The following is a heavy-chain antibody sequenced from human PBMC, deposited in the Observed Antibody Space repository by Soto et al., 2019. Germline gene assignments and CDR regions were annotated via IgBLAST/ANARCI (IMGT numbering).Heavy chain of an antibody. Sequence: ASVKVSCKASGYTFTSYGISWVRQAHGQGLEWMGWISAYNGNTNYAQKLQGRVTMTTDTSTSTAYMELRSLRSDDTAVYYCARDPDSPVTKGAFDIWGQGTMVTVSS. CDR3: ARDPDSPVTKGAFDI. V-gene: IGHV1-18*01. D-gene: IGHD4-17*01. J-gene: IGHJ3*02. CDR2: ISAYNGNT. CDR1: GYTFTSYG.